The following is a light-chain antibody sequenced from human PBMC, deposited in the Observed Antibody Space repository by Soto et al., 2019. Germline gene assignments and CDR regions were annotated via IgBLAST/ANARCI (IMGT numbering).Light chain of an antibody. Sequence: DIHLTHWPSFLCASVGDRVTITCRASQGISSYLAWYQQKPGKAPKLLIYAASTLQSGVPSRFSGSGSGTEFTLTISSLQPEDFATYYCQQLNSYPLTFGGGTKVDIK. CDR2: AAS. J-gene: IGKJ4*01. CDR3: QQLNSYPLT. CDR1: QGISSY. V-gene: IGKV1-9*01.